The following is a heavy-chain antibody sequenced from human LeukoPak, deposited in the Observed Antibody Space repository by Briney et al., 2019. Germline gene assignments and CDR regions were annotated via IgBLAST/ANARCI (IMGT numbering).Heavy chain of an antibody. J-gene: IGHJ4*02. CDR3: ARDLGWFHFDS. Sequence: GGSLRLSCAASGFTFRNNWLTWVRQPPGKGLEWVAHIKEDGSAQNYIDSVKGRFTISRDNAKNSLFLQMNSVRAEDTAIYYCARDLGWFHFDSWGQGTLVTVSS. D-gene: IGHD2-15*01. CDR1: GFTFRNNW. V-gene: IGHV3-7*01. CDR2: IKEDGSAQ.